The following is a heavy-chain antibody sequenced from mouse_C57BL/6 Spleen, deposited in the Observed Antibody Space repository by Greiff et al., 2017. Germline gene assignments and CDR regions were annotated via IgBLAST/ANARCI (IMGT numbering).Heavy chain of an antibody. Sequence: QVQLQQSGAELMKPGASVKLSCKATGYTFTGYWIEWVKQRPGHGLEWIGEILPGSGSTNYNEKFKGKATFTADTSSNTAYMQLSSLTTEDSAIYYCARFPRSTMAPYYAMDYWGQGTSVTVSS. CDR1: GYTFTGYW. D-gene: IGHD2-1*01. CDR2: ILPGSGST. J-gene: IGHJ4*01. V-gene: IGHV1-9*01. CDR3: ARFPRSTMAPYYAMDY.